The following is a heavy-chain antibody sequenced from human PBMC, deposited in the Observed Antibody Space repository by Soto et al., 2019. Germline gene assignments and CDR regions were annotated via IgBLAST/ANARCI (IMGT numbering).Heavy chain of an antibody. CDR1: DFTFSSYG. J-gene: IGHJ4*02. V-gene: IGHV3-30*18. CDR3: AKDTYYHDSSGYYVFDY. CDR2: ISYDGSNK. Sequence: GGSLRLSCAASDFTFSSYGIHWVRQAPGKGLEWVAVISYDGSNKQYGDSVKGRFTMSRDNSKNTVHLQMNSLRVEDTAVYYCAKDTYYHDSSGYYVFDYWGQGTLVTSPQ. D-gene: IGHD3-22*01.